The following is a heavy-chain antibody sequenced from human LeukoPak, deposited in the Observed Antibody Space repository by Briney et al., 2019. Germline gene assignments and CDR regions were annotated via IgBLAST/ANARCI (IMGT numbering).Heavy chain of an antibody. CDR1: GGSFSGYY. V-gene: IGHV4-34*01. CDR2: INHSGST. J-gene: IGHJ6*03. Sequence: SSETLSLTCAVYGGSFSGYYRSWIRQPPGKGLEWIGEINHSGSTNYNPSLKSRVTISVDTSKNQFSLKLSSVTAADTAVYYCARGRIYDFWRGYHMDVWGKGTTVTVSS. D-gene: IGHD3-3*01. CDR3: ARGRIYDFWRGYHMDV.